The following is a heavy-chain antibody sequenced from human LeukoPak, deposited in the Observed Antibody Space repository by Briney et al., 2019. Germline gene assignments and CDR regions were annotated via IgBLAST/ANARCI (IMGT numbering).Heavy chain of an antibody. D-gene: IGHD3-22*01. J-gene: IGHJ4*02. Sequence: GGSLRLSCAASGFTFSSYAMSWVRQAPGKGLEWVSAISGSGGSTYYADSVKGRFTISRDNSKNTLYLQMNSLRAEDTAVYYCAKAYYYDSSGYPAIFPLFWWSQGTLVTVSS. CDR2: ISGSGGST. V-gene: IGHV3-23*01. CDR1: GFTFSSYA. CDR3: AKAYYYDSSGYPAIFPLFW.